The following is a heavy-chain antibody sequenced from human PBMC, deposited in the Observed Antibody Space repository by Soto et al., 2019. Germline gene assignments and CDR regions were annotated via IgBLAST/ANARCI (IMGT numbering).Heavy chain of an antibody. D-gene: IGHD3-22*01. J-gene: IGHJ3*02. Sequence: SVKVTCKASGYTFTSYDVNWVRQATGQGPEWMGWMNPNSGNTGYTQKFPGRVTMARNTSISTAYMELSSLRSEDTAVYYCARGLYYDSSGSDHSFDIWG. CDR1: GYTFTSYD. CDR2: MNPNSGNT. V-gene: IGHV1-8*01. CDR3: ARGLYYDSSGSDHSFDI.